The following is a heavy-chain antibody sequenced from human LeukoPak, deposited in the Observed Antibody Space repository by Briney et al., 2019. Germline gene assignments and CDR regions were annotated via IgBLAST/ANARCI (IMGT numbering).Heavy chain of an antibody. CDR2: IRYDGSNK. V-gene: IGHV3-30*02. CDR3: AKGEFADAFDI. CDR1: GFTFSSYG. J-gene: IGHJ3*02. D-gene: IGHD3-10*01. Sequence: GGSLRLSCAASGFTFSSYGMHWVRQAPGKGLEWVAFIRYDGSNKYYADSVKGRFTISRDNSKNTLYLQMNGLRAEDTAVYYCAKGEFADAFDIWGQGTMVTASS.